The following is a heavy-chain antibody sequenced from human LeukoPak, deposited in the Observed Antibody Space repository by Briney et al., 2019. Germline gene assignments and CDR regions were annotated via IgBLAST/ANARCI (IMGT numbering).Heavy chain of an antibody. Sequence: GGSLRLSCAASGFTFSTYWMHWVRQSPGKGLVWVSRVNGDGSNTNYADSVGGRFTIFRDNAKNTLYLQMNSLRAEDTAVYYCAKDQGYSSGWSHYWGQGTLVTVSS. CDR3: AKDQGYSSGWSHY. D-gene: IGHD6-19*01. CDR2: VNGDGSNT. V-gene: IGHV3-74*01. CDR1: GFTFSTYW. J-gene: IGHJ4*02.